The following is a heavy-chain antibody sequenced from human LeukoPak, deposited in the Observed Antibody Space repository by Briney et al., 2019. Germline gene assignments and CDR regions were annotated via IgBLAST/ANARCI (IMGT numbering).Heavy chain of an antibody. CDR3: ARDSPKRTSQNHFDY. D-gene: IGHD1-14*01. J-gene: IGHJ4*02. CDR2: ISSSSSYI. V-gene: IGHV3-21*01. Sequence: GGYLRLSCAASGFTFSSYSMNWVRQAPGKGLEWVSSISSSSSYIYYADSVKGRFTISRDNAKNSLYLQMNSLRAEDTAVYYCARDSPKRTSQNHFDYWGQGTLVTVSS. CDR1: GFTFSSYS.